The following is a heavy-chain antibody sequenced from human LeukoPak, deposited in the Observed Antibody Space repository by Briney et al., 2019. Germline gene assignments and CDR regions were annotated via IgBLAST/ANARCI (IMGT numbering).Heavy chain of an antibody. D-gene: IGHD2-15*01. J-gene: IGHJ3*02. CDR2: ISAYNGNT. CDR3: ARTPYCSGGSCYPSAFDI. CDR1: GYTFTSYG. V-gene: IGHV1-18*01. Sequence: GASVKVSCKASGYTFTSYGISWVRRAPGQGLEGMGWISAYNGNTNYAQKLQGRVTMTTDTSTSTAYMELRSLRSDDTAVYHCARTPYCSGGSCYPSAFDIWGQGTMVIVSS.